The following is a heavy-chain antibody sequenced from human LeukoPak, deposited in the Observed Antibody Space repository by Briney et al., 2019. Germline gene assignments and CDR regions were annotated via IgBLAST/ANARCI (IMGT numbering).Heavy chain of an antibody. D-gene: IGHD3-3*01. CDR1: GGSISSYY. Sequence: PSESLSLTCTVSGGSISSYYWSWIRQPAGKGLEWIGRIYTSGSTNYNPSLKSRVTMSVDTSKNQVSLKLSSVTAADTAVYYCARTPGYDFWSGYYIDYYYYMDVWGKGTTVTVSS. CDR3: ARTPGYDFWSGYYIDYYYYMDV. CDR2: IYTSGST. J-gene: IGHJ6*03. V-gene: IGHV4-4*07.